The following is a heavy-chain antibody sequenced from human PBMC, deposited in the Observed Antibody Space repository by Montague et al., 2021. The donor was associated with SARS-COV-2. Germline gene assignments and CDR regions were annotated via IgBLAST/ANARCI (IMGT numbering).Heavy chain of an antibody. CDR1: GGSFSDYY. V-gene: IGHV4-34*01. D-gene: IGHD4-23*01. CDR3: ARWDPQTLTLIGLRGKSASDY. CDR2: INHSGTT. Sequence: SETLSLTCAVYGGSFSDYYWTWIRQSPGKGLEWIAEINHSGTTNYNPSLRSRVTISVDTSKSQFSLKLSSVTAADTGVYYCARWDPQTLTLIGLRGKSASDYWGQGTLVTVSS. J-gene: IGHJ4*02.